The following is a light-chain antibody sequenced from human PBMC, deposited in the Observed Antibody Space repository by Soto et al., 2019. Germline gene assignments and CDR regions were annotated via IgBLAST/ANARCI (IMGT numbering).Light chain of an antibody. CDR3: MQPLQSWT. CDR2: LGS. CDR1: QSLLHSNGYNY. V-gene: IGKV2-28*01. J-gene: IGKJ1*01. Sequence: DIVMTQSPLSLPVTPGEPASISCRSSQSLLHSNGYNYLDWYLQKPGQSPQLLIYLGSNRASGVPDRFSGSGSGTDFTLKISRLEAEDVGVYYFMQPLQSWTFGQGTKGEIK.